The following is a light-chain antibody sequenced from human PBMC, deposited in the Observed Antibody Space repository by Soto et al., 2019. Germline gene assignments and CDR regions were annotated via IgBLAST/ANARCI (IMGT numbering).Light chain of an antibody. CDR1: QSVDSY. V-gene: IGKV3-11*01. Sequence: EIVLTQSPASLSLSPWERATLSCRASQSVDSYLVWYQQKPGQAPRLLIFGASNRATGIPARFSGSGSGTDFTLTINSLEPEDFAVYYCQQRSNWPFFGQGTRLEIK. CDR2: GAS. CDR3: QQRSNWPF. J-gene: IGKJ5*01.